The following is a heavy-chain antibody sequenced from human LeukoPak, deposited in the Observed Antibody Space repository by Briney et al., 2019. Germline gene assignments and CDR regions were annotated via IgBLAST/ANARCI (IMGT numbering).Heavy chain of an antibody. CDR3: AKAPTSMVNSYFGY. CDR1: GFTFSSYA. CDR2: ISGSGGST. J-gene: IGHJ4*02. V-gene: IGHV3-23*01. D-gene: IGHD5-18*01. Sequence: GGSLRLSCAASGFTFSSYAMSWVRQAPGKGLEWVSAISGSGGSTYYADSVKGRFTISRDNSKNTLYLQMNSLRAEDTAVYSCAKAPTSMVNSYFGYWGQGTLVTVSS.